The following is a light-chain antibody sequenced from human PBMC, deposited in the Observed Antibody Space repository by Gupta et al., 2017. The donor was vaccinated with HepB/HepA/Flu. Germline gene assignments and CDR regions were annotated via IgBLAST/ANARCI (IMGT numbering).Light chain of an antibody. CDR2: KVS. Sequence: DIQVTQSPSTLSASVGDRVTITCRASQSINNWLAWYQQKPGRAPRLRISKVSSLQNGVPSRFSGSGSGTEFMRTISSLQPDDLSAYYCQVHKTESWTFGQGTKVEIK. V-gene: IGKV1-5*03. J-gene: IGKJ1*01. CDR1: QSINNW. CDR3: QVHKTESWT.